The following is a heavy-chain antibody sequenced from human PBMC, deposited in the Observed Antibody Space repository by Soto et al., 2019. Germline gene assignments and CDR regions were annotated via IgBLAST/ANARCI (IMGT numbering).Heavy chain of an antibody. CDR3: ATDFGSYYYYGMDV. V-gene: IGHV1-58*01. CDR1: GFTFTSSA. J-gene: IGHJ6*02. D-gene: IGHD3-10*01. CDR2: IVVGSGNT. Sequence: ASVKVSCKASGFTFTSSAVQWVRQARGQRLEWIGWIVVGSGNTNYAQKFQERVTITRDRSTSTAYMELSSLRSEDTAVYYCATDFGSYYYYGMDVWGQGTTVTVSS.